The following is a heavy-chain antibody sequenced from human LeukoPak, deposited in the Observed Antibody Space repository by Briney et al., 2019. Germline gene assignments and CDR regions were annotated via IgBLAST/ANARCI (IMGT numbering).Heavy chain of an antibody. J-gene: IGHJ3*02. D-gene: IGHD5-24*01. CDR2: ITKSGDQT. Sequence: GGSLRLSCAASGFTFSTYATHWVRQAPGKGLEWVATITKSGDQTYYADSVRGLFTISRDISKSTLYLQMNSLRAEDTAVYHCVKSAGKDGYRDVFDIWGQGTVVSVSS. CDR1: GFTFSTYA. CDR3: VKSAGKDGYRDVFDI. V-gene: IGHV3-23*01.